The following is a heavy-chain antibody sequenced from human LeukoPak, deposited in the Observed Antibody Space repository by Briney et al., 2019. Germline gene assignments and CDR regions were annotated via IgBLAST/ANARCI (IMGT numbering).Heavy chain of an antibody. J-gene: IGHJ4*02. CDR2: IIPIFGTA. Sequence: ASVKVSCKASGGTFSSYAISWVRQAPGQGLEWMGGIIPIFGTANYAQKFQGRVTITADESTSTAYMELSSLRSEDTAVYYCAREVLDYDILTGYWPRGDFDYWGQGTLVTVSS. V-gene: IGHV1-69*13. CDR3: AREVLDYDILTGYWPRGDFDY. CDR1: GGTFSSYA. D-gene: IGHD3-9*01.